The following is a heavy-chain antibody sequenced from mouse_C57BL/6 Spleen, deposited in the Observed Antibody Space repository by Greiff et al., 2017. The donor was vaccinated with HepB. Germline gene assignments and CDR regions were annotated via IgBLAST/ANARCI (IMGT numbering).Heavy chain of an antibody. V-gene: IGHV5-17*01. D-gene: IGHD2-4*01. J-gene: IGHJ3*01. CDR2: ISSGSSTS. CDR3: ARVDYGAY. CDR1: GFTFSDYG. Sequence: DVMLVESGGGLVKPGGSLKLSCAASGFTFSDYGMHWVRQAPEKGLEWVAYISSGSSTSYYADKVKGRFTISRDNAKNTLFLQMTRLRSEDTAMYYCARVDYGAYWGQGTLVTVSA.